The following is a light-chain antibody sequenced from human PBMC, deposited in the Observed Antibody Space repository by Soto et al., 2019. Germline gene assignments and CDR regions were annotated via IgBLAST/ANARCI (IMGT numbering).Light chain of an antibody. Sequence: DIVMTQSPDSLAVSLGERATINCRSSQSVLYSSNNKDTIAWYQQKPGQPPRLLIYWASTRESGVPDRFSGSGSWTDFTLTISSLQAEDVAVYYCQQYYDLLTFGGGTKVEIK. J-gene: IGKJ4*01. CDR3: QQYYDLLT. CDR2: WAS. CDR1: QSVLYSSNNKDT. V-gene: IGKV4-1*01.